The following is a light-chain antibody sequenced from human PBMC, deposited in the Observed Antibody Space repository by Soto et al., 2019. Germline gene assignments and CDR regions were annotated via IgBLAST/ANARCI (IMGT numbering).Light chain of an antibody. CDR1: QSVSSN. CDR3: QQYNNWPWT. Sequence: EIVMRQSPATLSVSPGERATLSCGASQSVSSNLAWYQQKPGQAPRLLIYGASTRATGIPARFSGSGSGTEFTLTISSLQSEDFAVYYCQQYNNWPWTFGQGTRLDIK. CDR2: GAS. J-gene: IGKJ5*01. V-gene: IGKV3-15*01.